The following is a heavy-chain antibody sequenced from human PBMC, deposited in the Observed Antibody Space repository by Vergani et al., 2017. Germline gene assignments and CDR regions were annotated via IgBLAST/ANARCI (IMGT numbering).Heavy chain of an antibody. J-gene: IGHJ4*02. CDR3: ARERPRSLISGSYYYFDY. D-gene: IGHD1-26*01. Sequence: QVQLQESGPGLVKPSETLSLTCTVSGGSISSYYWSWIRQPPGKGLEWIGYTYYSGSTNYNPSLKSRVTISVDTSKNQFSLKLSSVTAADTAVYYCARERPRSLISGSYYYFDYWGQGTLVTVSS. V-gene: IGHV4-59*01. CDR2: TYYSGST. CDR1: GGSISSYY.